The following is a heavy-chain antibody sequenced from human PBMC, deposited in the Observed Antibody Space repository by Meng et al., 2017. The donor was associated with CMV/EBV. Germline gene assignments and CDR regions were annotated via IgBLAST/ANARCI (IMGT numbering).Heavy chain of an antibody. D-gene: IGHD4-23*01. CDR2: IRYDGSNK. CDR3: ARTRGATHNWFDP. Sequence: GESLKISCAASGFTFSSYGMHWVRQAPGKGLEWVAFIRYDGSNKYYADSVKGRFTISRDKSKNTLYLQMNSLRAEDTAVYYCARTRGATHNWFDPWGQGTLVTVSS. J-gene: IGHJ5*02. CDR1: GFTFSSYG. V-gene: IGHV3-30*02.